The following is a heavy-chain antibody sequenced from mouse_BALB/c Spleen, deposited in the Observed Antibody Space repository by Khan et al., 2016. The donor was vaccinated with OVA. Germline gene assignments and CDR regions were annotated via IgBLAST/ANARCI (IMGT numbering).Heavy chain of an antibody. V-gene: IGHV5-6*02. Sequence: DVKLVESGGDLVKPGGSLKLSCAASGFTFSTYGMSWVRQTPDKRLEWVATASTGGSYTYYPDSVKGRFTISRDNAKNTLYLQMSGLKSEDTAMFYCTRLAYYYDSEGFAYWGQGTLVTVSA. CDR3: TRLAYYYDSEGFAY. CDR1: GFTFSTYG. J-gene: IGHJ3*01. CDR2: ASTGGSYT. D-gene: IGHD1-1*01.